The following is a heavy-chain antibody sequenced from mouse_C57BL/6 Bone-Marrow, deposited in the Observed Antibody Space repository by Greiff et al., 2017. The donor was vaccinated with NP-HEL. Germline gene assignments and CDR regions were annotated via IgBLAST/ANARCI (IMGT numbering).Heavy chain of an antibody. J-gene: IGHJ3*01. Sequence: DVMLVESGGGLVQPGGSMKLSCAASGFTFSDAWMDWVRQSPEKGLEWVAEIRNKANNHATYYAESVKGRFTISRDDSKSSVYLQMNSLRAEDTGIYYCTRNLYYDYGGFAYWGQGTLVTVSA. CDR1: GFTFSDAW. D-gene: IGHD2-4*01. CDR2: IRNKANNHAT. V-gene: IGHV6-6*01. CDR3: TRNLYYDYGGFAY.